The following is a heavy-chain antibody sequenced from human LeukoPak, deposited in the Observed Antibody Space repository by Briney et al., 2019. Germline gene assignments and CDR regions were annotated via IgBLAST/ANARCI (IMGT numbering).Heavy chain of an antibody. D-gene: IGHD2-2*01. CDR3: TRVYDDKDIVVVPAAPYFDY. Sequence: LSLTCAVYGGSFSGYYWSWIRQAPGKGLEWVGFIRSKAYGGTTEYAASVKGRFTISRDDSKSIAYLQMNSLKTEDTAVYYCTRVYDDKDIVVVPAAPYFDYWGQGTLVTVSS. CDR1: GGSFSGYY. V-gene: IGHV3-49*03. CDR2: IRSKAYGGTT. J-gene: IGHJ4*02.